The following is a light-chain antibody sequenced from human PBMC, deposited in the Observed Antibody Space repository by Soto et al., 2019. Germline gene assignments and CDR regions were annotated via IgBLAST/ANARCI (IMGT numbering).Light chain of an antibody. CDR3: QQYYNTPWT. J-gene: IGKJ1*01. CDR2: WAS. Sequence: DIVMTQSPDSLAVSLGERATINCKSSQSVLYSSNNKNYLAWYQQKPGQPPKLLMYWASTRESGVPDRFSGSGSGTDFTLTIISLPAEDVAVYYCQQYYNTPWTFGQGTKVEIK. CDR1: QSVLYSSNNKNY. V-gene: IGKV4-1*01.